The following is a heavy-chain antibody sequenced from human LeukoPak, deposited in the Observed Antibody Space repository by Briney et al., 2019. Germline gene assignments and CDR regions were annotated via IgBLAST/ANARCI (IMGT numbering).Heavy chain of an antibody. CDR2: ISSNGGST. D-gene: IGHD3-22*01. V-gene: IGHV3-64D*06. J-gene: IGHJ4*02. Sequence: GGSLRLSCAASGFTFSSYAMHWVRQAPGKGLEYVSAISSNGGSTYYADSVKGRFTISRDNSKNTLYLQMSSLRAEDTAVYYCVRIYYDSGGYYYDYWGQGTLVTVSS. CDR3: VRIYYDSGGYYYDY. CDR1: GFTFSSYA.